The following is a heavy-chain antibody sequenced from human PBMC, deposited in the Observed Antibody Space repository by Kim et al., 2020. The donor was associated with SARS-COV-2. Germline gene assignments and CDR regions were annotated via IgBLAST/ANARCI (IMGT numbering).Heavy chain of an antibody. CDR3: VRESADAFDI. CDR1: GFTFRTYT. Sequence: GGSLRLSCAASGFTFRTYTMNWVRQAPGKGLEWVSYISSESTTIHYSDSVKGRFTVSRDNARNSLSLLMNSLRHEDTAVYYCVRESADAFDIWGQATMVT. V-gene: IGHV3-48*02. CDR2: ISSESTTI. J-gene: IGHJ3*02.